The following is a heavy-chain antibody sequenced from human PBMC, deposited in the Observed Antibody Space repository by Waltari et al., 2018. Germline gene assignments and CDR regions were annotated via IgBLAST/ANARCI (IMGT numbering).Heavy chain of an antibody. CDR1: GFSFTSYF. V-gene: IGHV3-23*01. D-gene: IGHD2-2*01. J-gene: IGHJ4*02. CDR3: AREKSSWLPTY. CDR2: ITSSGGDT. Sequence: EVQLLESGGGLVQPGGSLKLSCAASGFSFTSYFMSWVRQAPGKGLEWVAGITSSGGDTAYADSVKGRVTISRDNSNNTLFLQMSSLSAEDTAVYYCAREKSSWLPTYWGQGTLVTVSS.